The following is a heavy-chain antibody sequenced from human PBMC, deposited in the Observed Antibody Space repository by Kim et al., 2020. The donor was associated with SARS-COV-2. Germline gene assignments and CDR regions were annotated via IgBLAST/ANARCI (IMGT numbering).Heavy chain of an antibody. CDR1: GYSFTSYW. CDR2: IDPSDSYT. Sequence: GESLKISCKGSGYSFTSYWISWVRQMPGKGLEWMGRIDPSDSYTNYSPSFQGHVTISADKSISTAYLQWSSLKASDTAMYYCAGTRRDDFWSGLPEYGMDVWGQGTTVTVSS. CDR3: AGTRRDDFWSGLPEYGMDV. V-gene: IGHV5-10-1*01. J-gene: IGHJ6*02. D-gene: IGHD3-3*01.